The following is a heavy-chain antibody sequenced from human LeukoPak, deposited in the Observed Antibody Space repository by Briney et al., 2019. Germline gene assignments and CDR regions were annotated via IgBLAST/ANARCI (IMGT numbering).Heavy chain of an antibody. CDR1: GYTFTGYY. V-gene: IGHV1-2*02. Sequence: ASVKVSCKASGYTFTGYYVHWVRQAPGQGLEWMGWINPNSGGTNYAQKFQGRVTMTRDTSISTAYMELSRLRSDDTAVYYCARDRKPGYSSSWYDWFDPWGQGTLATVSS. D-gene: IGHD6-13*01. CDR3: ARDRKPGYSSSWYDWFDP. J-gene: IGHJ5*02. CDR2: INPNSGGT.